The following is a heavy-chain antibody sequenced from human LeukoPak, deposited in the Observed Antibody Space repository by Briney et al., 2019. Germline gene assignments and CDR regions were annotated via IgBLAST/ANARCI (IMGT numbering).Heavy chain of an antibody. CDR2: LHFYGTT. Sequence: SETLSLTCSVSFGSISSSKLRRWVRPSPGKGLEWVGELHFYGTTNYNSSFTSRVTLSVDRSRNQFSLKLTSVTAADTAVYYWARQKWEQQGRDYYFNGLDVWGPGTTVIVSS. V-gene: IGHV4-4*02. CDR3: ARQKWEQQGRDYYFNGLDV. J-gene: IGHJ6*02. D-gene: IGHD1/OR15-1a*01. CDR1: FGSISSSKL.